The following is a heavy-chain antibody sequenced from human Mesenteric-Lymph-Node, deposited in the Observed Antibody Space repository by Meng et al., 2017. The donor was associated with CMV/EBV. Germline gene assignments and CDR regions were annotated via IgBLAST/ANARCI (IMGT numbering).Heavy chain of an antibody. CDR1: GFTFTSYS. D-gene: IGHD4-17*01. CDR3: ASGGDRCRGYYGMDV. CDR2: ISPDSVYI. V-gene: IGHV3-21*01. Sequence: GESLKISCAASGFTFTSYSMHWVRQARGKGLEWVASISPDSVYIYYAESIKGRFTISRDNARRSLFLQVDSLRAEDTAVYYCASGGDRCRGYYGMDVWGQGTTVTVSS. J-gene: IGHJ6*02.